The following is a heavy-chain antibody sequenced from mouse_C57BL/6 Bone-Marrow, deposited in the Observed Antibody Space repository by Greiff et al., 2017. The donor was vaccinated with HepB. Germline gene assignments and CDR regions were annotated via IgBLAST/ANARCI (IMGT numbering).Heavy chain of an antibody. CDR1: GFTFSDYY. CDR3: ARERYYYAMDY. J-gene: IGHJ4*01. V-gene: IGHV5-16*01. CDR2: INYDGSST. Sequence: EVQLVESEGGLVQPGSSMKLSCAASGFTFSDYYMAWVRQVPEKGLEWVANINYDGSSTYYLDSLKSRFIISRDNAKNILYLQMSSLKSEDTATYYCARERYYYAMDYWGQGTSVTVSS.